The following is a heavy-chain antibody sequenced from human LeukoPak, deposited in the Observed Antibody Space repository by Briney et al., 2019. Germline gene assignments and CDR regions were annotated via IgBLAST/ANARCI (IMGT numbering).Heavy chain of an antibody. CDR1: GFSFSNYA. V-gene: IGHV3-23*01. CDR3: AKRDNYGYFDY. J-gene: IGHJ4*02. Sequence: PGGSLGLSCAASGFSFSNYAMSWVRQAPGKGLEWVSTISTSGGSTYYADSVKGRFTISRDNSKNTLWLQTNSLRAEDTAVYYCAKRDNYGYFDYWGQGTLVTVSS. CDR2: ISTSGGST. D-gene: IGHD5-18*01.